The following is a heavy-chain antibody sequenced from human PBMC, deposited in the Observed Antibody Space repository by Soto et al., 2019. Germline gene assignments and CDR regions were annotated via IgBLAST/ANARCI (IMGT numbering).Heavy chain of an antibody. J-gene: IGHJ6*02. D-gene: IGHD6-19*01. CDR3: ARDQRAVTGKNKDYYYYGMDV. CDR1: GYTFTNHA. CDR2: INGGNGDT. V-gene: IGHV1-3*01. Sequence: QVLIVQSGAEVKKPGASVKVSCKTSGYTFTNHAMHWVRQAPGQRLEWMGWINGGNGDTKYSQRFQGRVTISRDTSANTAFMELSSLRSEDTAVYYCARDQRAVTGKNKDYYYYGMDVWGQGTTVTVSS.